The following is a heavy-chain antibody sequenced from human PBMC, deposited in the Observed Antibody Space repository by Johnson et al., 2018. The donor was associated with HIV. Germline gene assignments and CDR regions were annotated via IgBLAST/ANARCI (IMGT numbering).Heavy chain of an antibody. CDR1: GFTFDDYG. Sequence: VQLVESGGGLIQPGGSLRLSCAASGFTFDDYGMSWVRQAPGKGLEWVSYISSSSSTIYYADSVKGRFTISRDNAKNSLYLQMNSLRADDTAVYYCARDYCTNAVCRLSDAFDIWGQGTMVSVSS. J-gene: IGHJ3*02. D-gene: IGHD2-8*01. V-gene: IGHV3-48*01. CDR2: ISSSSSTI. CDR3: ARDYCTNAVCRLSDAFDI.